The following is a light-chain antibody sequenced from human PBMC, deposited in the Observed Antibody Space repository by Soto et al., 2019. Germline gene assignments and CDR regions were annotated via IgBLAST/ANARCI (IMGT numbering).Light chain of an antibody. Sequence: EIVMTQSPATLSVSPGERATLSCRASQSVSSNLAWYQQKPGQAPRLLIYGASTRATGMPARFSGSGSGTEFTLTISSLQSEDFAVYYCQQYNNWPRRTFGQGTKLEIK. CDR2: GAS. CDR1: QSVSSN. V-gene: IGKV3-15*01. CDR3: QQYNNWPRRT. J-gene: IGKJ2*01.